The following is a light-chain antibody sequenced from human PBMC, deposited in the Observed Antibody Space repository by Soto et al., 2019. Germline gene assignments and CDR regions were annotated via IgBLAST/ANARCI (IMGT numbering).Light chain of an antibody. V-gene: IGLV2-14*02. CDR3: SSYTSTTILV. J-gene: IGLJ1*01. CDR2: ESS. CDR1: RSDVGTYDL. Sequence: QSALTQPASVSGSPGQSVTLSCTGTRSDVGTYDLVSWYQRHPGKAPKLVIFESSKRPSGVPSRFSGSKSGNTASLTISGLQAEDEADYYCSSYTSTTILVFGTGTKLTVL.